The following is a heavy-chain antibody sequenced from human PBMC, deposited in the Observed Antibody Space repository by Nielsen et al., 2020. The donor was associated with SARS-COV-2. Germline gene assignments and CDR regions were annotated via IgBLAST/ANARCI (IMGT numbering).Heavy chain of an antibody. CDR1: GGSFSGYY. V-gene: IGHV4-34*01. CDR3: ARGLYSSSSYYYYYYYMDV. Sequence: ESLKISCAVYGGSFSGYYWSWIRQPPGKGLEWIGEINHSGSTNYNPSLKSRVTISVDTSKNQFSLKLSSVTAADTAVYYCARGLYSSSSYYYYYYYMDVWGKGTTVTVSS. CDR2: INHSGST. D-gene: IGHD6-6*01. J-gene: IGHJ6*03.